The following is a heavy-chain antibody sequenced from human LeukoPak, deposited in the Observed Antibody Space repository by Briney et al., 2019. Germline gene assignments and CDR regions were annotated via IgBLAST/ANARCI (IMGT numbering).Heavy chain of an antibody. J-gene: IGHJ3*02. CDR3: ASPRGDCGGDCYFEMWRAFDI. CDR1: GGSISSGSYY. CDR2: IYTSGST. V-gene: IGHV4-61*02. Sequence: SETLSLTCTVSGGSISSGSYYWSWIRQPAGKGLEWIGRIYTSGSTNYNPSLKSRVTISVDTSKNQFSLKLSSVTAADTAVYYCASPRGDCGGDCYFEMWRAFDIWGQGTMVTVSS. D-gene: IGHD2-21*01.